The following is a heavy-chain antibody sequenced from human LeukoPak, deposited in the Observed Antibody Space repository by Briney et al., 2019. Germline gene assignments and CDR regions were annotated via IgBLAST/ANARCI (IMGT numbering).Heavy chain of an antibody. Sequence: GGSLRLSCAASGFTFSSYGMSWVRQAQGKGLELFSSISAGGGTTYYVDSVKGRFTISRDNSKNTLYLQMNSLRADDTAVYSCSKDPTSVMASAFYIWGQGTMVTVSS. V-gene: IGHV3-23*01. CDR3: SKDPTSVMASAFYI. D-gene: IGHD3-16*01. J-gene: IGHJ3*02. CDR2: ISAGGGTT. CDR1: GFTFSSYG.